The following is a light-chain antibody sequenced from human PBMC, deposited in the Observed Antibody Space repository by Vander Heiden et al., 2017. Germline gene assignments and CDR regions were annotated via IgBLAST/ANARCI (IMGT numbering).Light chain of an antibody. CDR2: GTA. Sequence: QIDRNPSSLSECVEDGVTLTSRASQGFRNGLGWYQQKPGKAPKCLIYGTATFESGVPSMSSVRGSGIEFTVTISRTHPEEFATYDCQQEHSLSWTFGQGTKVEIK. V-gene: IGKV1-17*01. J-gene: IGKJ1*01. CDR1: QGFRNG. CDR3: QQEHSLSWT.